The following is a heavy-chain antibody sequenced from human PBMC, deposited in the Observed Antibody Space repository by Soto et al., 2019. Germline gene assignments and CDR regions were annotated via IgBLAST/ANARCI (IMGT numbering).Heavy chain of an antibody. CDR3: ARDIVLLPGAPPHYGMDV. J-gene: IGHJ6*02. V-gene: IGHV3-30-3*01. CDR2: ISYDGNNK. D-gene: IGHD2-2*01. CDR1: GFTYSTYT. Sequence: GGSLRLSCAASGFTYSTYTMHWVRQAPGKGLEWVAVISYDGNNKFYADSVKGRFTISRDNVKNSLYLQMNSLRAEDTAVYYCARDIVLLPGAPPHYGMDVWGQGTTVTVSS.